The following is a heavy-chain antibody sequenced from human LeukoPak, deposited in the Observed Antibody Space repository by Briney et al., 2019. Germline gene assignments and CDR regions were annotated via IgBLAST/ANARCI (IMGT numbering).Heavy chain of an antibody. CDR3: ARTIDYYDSSGYYYGAFDI. V-gene: IGHV3-21*01. CDR1: GFTFSSYS. J-gene: IGHJ3*02. Sequence: GGSLRLSCAASGFTFSSYSMNWVRHAPGKGLEWVSSISSSSSYIYYADSVKGRFTISRDNAKNSLYLQMNSLRAEDTAVYYCARTIDYYDSSGYYYGAFDIWGQGTMVTVSS. CDR2: ISSSSSYI. D-gene: IGHD3-22*01.